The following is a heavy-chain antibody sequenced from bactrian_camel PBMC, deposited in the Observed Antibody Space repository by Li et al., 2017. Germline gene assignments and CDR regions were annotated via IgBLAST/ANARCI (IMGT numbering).Heavy chain of an antibody. J-gene: IGHJ6*01. CDR2: LAPVGGHT. D-gene: IGHD3*01. CDR1: GYTGSSYC. V-gene: IGHV3-3*01. CDR3: AATWPRRTCELTGVGRIHLVT. Sequence: QVQLVESGGGSVQAGGSLRLSCAASGYTGSSYCMVAWFRQPPGKEREGVAALAPVGGHTYYADSVKGRFAISKDSAKNTAYLQMDSLKPDDTAIYYCAATWPRRTCELTGVGRIHLVTGARGPRSPSP.